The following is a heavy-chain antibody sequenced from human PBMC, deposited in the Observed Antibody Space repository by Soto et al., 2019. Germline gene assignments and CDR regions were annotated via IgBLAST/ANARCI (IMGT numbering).Heavy chain of an antibody. CDR1: GYSFTSYW. Sequence: GESLKISCKGSGYSFTSYWIGWVRQMPGKGLEWMGIIYPGDSDTRYSPSFQGQVTISADKSISTAYLQWSSLRASDTAMYYCARLKRDGYNYSPLYYWGQGTLVTVSS. V-gene: IGHV5-51*01. J-gene: IGHJ4*02. D-gene: IGHD5-12*01. CDR2: IYPGDSDT. CDR3: ARLKRDGYNYSPLYY.